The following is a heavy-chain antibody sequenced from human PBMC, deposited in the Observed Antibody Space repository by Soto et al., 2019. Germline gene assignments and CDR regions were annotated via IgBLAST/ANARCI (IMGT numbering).Heavy chain of an antibody. CDR2: FDPEDGET. D-gene: IGHD3-10*01. Sequence: ASVKVSCKVSGYTLTELSMHWVRQAPGKGLEWMGGFDPEDGETIYAQKFQGRVTMTEDTSTDTAYTELSSLRSEDTAVYYCATDRRFGELHADYYYYYGMDVWGQGTTVTV. CDR1: GYTLTELS. CDR3: ATDRRFGELHADYYYYYGMDV. V-gene: IGHV1-24*01. J-gene: IGHJ6*02.